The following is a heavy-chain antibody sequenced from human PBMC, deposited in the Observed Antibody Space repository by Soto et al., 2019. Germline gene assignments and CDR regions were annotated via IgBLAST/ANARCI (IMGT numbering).Heavy chain of an antibody. J-gene: IGHJ4*02. Sequence: PSETLSLTCTVSGGSISSYYWSWIRQPPGKGLEWIGYIYYSGSTNYNPSLKSRVTISVDTSKNQFSLKLSSVTAADTAVYYCARVLRRWELLYFDYWGQGTLVTVSS. V-gene: IGHV4-59*01. D-gene: IGHD1-26*01. CDR2: IYYSGST. CDR3: ARVLRRWELLYFDY. CDR1: GGSISSYY.